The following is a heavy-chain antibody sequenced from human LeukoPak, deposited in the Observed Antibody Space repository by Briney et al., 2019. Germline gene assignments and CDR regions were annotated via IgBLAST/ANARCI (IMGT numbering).Heavy chain of an antibody. CDR1: GGSISSSNW. D-gene: IGHD1-26*01. CDR2: IYHSGST. V-gene: IGHV4-4*02. CDR3: AREVPSGSYSYYYYYYGMDV. Sequence: SGTLSLTCAVSGGSISSSNWWSWVRQPPGKGLEWIGEIYHSGSTNYNPSLKSRVTISVDKSKNQFSLKLSSVTAADTAVYYCAREVPSGSYSYYYYYYGMDVWGQGTTVTVSS. J-gene: IGHJ6*02.